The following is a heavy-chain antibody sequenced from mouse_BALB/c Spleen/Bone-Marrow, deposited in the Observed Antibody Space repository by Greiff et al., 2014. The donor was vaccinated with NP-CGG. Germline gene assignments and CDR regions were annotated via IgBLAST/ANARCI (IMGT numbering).Heavy chain of an antibody. J-gene: IGHJ3*01. CDR2: FNPSNGGT. CDR1: GYTFTSYY. V-gene: IGHV1S81*02. CDR3: TREGDSPFAY. D-gene: IGHD2-13*01. Sequence: VQLQQSGAELVKPGASVKLSCKASGYTFTSYYMYWVKQRPGQGLEWIGEFNPSNGGTNFNEKFKSKATLTVDKSSSTAYMQLSSLTSEDSAVYYCTREGDSPFAYWGQGTLVTVSA.